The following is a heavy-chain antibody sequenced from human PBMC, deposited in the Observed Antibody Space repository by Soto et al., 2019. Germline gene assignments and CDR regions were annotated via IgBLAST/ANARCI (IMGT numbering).Heavy chain of an antibody. D-gene: IGHD3-16*01. CDR2: IYVSGST. CDR3: GGDRHSRQPNHRGGGGYRDV. J-gene: IGHJ6*04. V-gene: IGHV4-31*11. Sequence: QVQLQESGPGLVKPSQTLSLTCVVSGGSISNGGYYWSWIRQHPGKVREWIGAIYVSGSTYYNPSLKSRVIISVARRKKPFSRELSSGTAAATAVYYCGGDRHSRQPNHRGGGGYRDVGSKGTTGTASS. CDR1: GGSISNGGYY.